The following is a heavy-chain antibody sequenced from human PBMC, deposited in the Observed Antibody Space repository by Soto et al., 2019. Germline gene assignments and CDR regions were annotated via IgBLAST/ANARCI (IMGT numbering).Heavy chain of an antibody. CDR3: AASRITMIVVARKHDY. CDR1: GFTFSSYA. CDR2: ISSNGGST. Sequence: PGGSLRLSCSASGFTFSSYAMHWVRQAPGKGLEYVSAISSNGGSTYYADSVKGRFTISRDNSKNTLYLQMSSLRAEDTAVYYCAASRITMIVVARKHDYWGQGTLVTVSS. J-gene: IGHJ4*02. D-gene: IGHD3-22*01. V-gene: IGHV3-64D*06.